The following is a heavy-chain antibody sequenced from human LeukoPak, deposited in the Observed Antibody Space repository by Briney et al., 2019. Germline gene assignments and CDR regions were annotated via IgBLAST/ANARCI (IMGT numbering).Heavy chain of an antibody. J-gene: IGHJ4*02. V-gene: IGHV3-21*01. CDR2: ISSSSSYI. CDR3: ARNMGYDFWSGYYHDY. CDR1: GFTFSSYS. D-gene: IGHD3-3*01. Sequence: GGSLRLSCAASGFTFSSYSMNWVRQASGKGLEWVSSISSSSSYIYYADSVKGRFTISRDNAKNSLYLQMNSLRAEDTAVYYCARNMGYDFWSGYYHDYWGQGTLVTVSS.